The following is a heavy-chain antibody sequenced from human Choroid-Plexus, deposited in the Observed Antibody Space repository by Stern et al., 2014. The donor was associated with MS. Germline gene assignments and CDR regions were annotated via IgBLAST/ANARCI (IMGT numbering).Heavy chain of an antibody. Sequence: VQLVESGGGVVQPGRPLRLSCVASGFTFGSCAMHWVRQAPGKGLEWVAGVSDGGSNKYYSESVKGRFTISRDNSQNTLYMQMSSLRPEDTAVYYCAKDRQYLTYFFDHWGQGSLVTVSS. CDR3: AKDRQYLTYFFDH. J-gene: IGHJ5*02. V-gene: IGHV3-30*18. CDR2: VSDGGSNK. D-gene: IGHD2/OR15-2a*01. CDR1: GFTFGSCA.